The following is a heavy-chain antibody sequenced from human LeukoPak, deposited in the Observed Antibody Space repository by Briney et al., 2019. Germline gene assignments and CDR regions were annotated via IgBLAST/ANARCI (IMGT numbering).Heavy chain of an antibody. CDR2: ISAGSGNT. Sequence: ASVKVSCKASGYTFTSYAIHWVRQAPGQRLEWMGWISAGSGNTKYSQNFQGRVTFISNTSATTAFMEQSSLRSEDAAVYYCARDSGSGNNDYWGQGTLVTVSS. J-gene: IGHJ4*02. CDR1: GYTFTSYA. CDR3: ARDSGSGNNDY. D-gene: IGHD1-26*01. V-gene: IGHV1-3*01.